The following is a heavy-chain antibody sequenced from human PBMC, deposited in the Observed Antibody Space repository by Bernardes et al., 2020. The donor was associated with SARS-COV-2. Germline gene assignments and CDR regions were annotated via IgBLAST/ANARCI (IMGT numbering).Heavy chain of an antibody. CDR2: IDPSIGRT. J-gene: IGHJ4*02. D-gene: IGHD3-16*01. V-gene: IGHV1-46*01. CDR3: AKEDAGGYLGF. CDR1: GYMFTSHH. Sequence: ASVKVSCKASGYMFTSHHLHWVRQAPGQGLEWMALIDPSIGRTKYAQNFQGRVTVTRDTSTSTVYMELSRLRSADTAVYYCAKEDAGGYLGFWGQGTPVTISS.